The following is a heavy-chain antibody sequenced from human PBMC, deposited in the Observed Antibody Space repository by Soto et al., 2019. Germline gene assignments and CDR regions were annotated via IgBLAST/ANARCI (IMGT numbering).Heavy chain of an antibody. CDR3: AKDCSYDILTGYYGADWFDP. Sequence: EVQLLESGGGLVQPGGSLRLSCAASGFTFSSYAMSWVRQAPGKGLEWVSAISGSGGSTYYADSVKGRFTISRDNSKNTLYLQMNSLRAEDTAVYYCAKDCSYDILTGYYGADWFDPWGQGTLVTVSS. V-gene: IGHV3-23*01. J-gene: IGHJ5*02. CDR2: ISGSGGST. CDR1: GFTFSSYA. D-gene: IGHD3-9*01.